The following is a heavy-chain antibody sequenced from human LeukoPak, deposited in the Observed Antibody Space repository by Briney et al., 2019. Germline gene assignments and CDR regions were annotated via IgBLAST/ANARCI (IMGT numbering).Heavy chain of an antibody. V-gene: IGHV4-4*07. CDR1: GGAITKCS. CDR2: IYVSGST. CDR3: ARDRLEDTAMVKYYFDY. J-gene: IGHJ4*02. D-gene: IGHD5-18*01. Sequence: SETLSLTCSVSGGAITKCSWNWIRQPAGKGLEWFGRIYVSGSTDYNPSLKSRVSMSIDTSKNRISLKLNSVTAADTAVYYCARDRLEDTAMVKYYFDYWGQGTLVTVSS.